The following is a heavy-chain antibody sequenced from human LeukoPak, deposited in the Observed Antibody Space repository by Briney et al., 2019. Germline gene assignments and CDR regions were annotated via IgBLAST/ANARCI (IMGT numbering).Heavy chain of an antibody. CDR1: GCSLSSYY. D-gene: IGHD2-2*01. J-gene: IGHJ5*02. CDR2: IYYSGWT. V-gene: IGHV4-59*01. CDR3: ARVVYCSSTSCYGNWFDP. Sequence: SETLSLTCTVTGCSLSSYYWSWIRQSAGKEVDGIGYIYYSGWTNCNPYLKSRVTISVDTSKNQFSLKLSSVTAADTAVYYCARVVYCSSTSCYGNWFDPWGQGTLVTVSS.